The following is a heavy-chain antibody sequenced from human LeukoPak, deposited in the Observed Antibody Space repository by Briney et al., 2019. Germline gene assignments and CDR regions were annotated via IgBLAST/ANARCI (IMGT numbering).Heavy chain of an antibody. CDR3: ARQYDILTGHLDY. CDR1: GGTSSSYA. J-gene: IGHJ4*02. Sequence: SVKVSCKASGGTSSSYAISWVRQAPGQGLEWMGRIIPIFGTANYAQKFQGRVTITTDESTSTAYMELSSLRSEDTAVYYCARQYDILTGHLDYWGQGTLVTVSS. D-gene: IGHD3-9*01. V-gene: IGHV1-69*05. CDR2: IIPIFGTA.